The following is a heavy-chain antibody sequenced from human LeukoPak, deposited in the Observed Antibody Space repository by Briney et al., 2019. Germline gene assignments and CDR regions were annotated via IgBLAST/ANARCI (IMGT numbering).Heavy chain of an antibody. Sequence: SETLSLTCTVSGGSISSYYWSWIRQPPGKGLEWIGYIYYSGSTNYNPSLKSRVTTSVDTSKNQFSLKLSSVTAADTAVYYCARTSSSWDWFDPWGQGTLVTVSS. D-gene: IGHD6-13*01. CDR3: ARTSSSWDWFDP. CDR2: IYYSGST. CDR1: GGSISSYY. J-gene: IGHJ5*02. V-gene: IGHV4-59*01.